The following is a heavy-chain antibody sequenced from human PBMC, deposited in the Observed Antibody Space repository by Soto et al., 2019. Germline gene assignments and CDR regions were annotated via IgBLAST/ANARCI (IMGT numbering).Heavy chain of an antibody. D-gene: IGHD4-17*01. Sequence: PGESLKISCKGSGYSFTSYWIGWVCQMPGKGLEWMGIIYPGDSDTRYSPSFQGQVTISADKSISTAYLQWSSLKASDTAMYYCASGDYGDPYYYGMDVWGQGTTVTVSS. J-gene: IGHJ6*02. V-gene: IGHV5-51*01. CDR2: IYPGDSDT. CDR3: ASGDYGDPYYYGMDV. CDR1: GYSFTSYW.